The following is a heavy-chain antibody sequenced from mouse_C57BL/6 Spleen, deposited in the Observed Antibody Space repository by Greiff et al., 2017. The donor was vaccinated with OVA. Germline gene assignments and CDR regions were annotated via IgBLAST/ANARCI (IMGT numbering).Heavy chain of an antibody. D-gene: IGHD1-1*01. J-gene: IGHJ1*03. CDR3: ARGNYGSSPSWYFDV. CDR1: GYTFTSYG. V-gene: IGHV1-81*01. Sequence: QVQLKESGAELARPGASVKLSCKASGYTFTSYGISWVKQRTGQGLEWIGKIYPRSGDPYYNEKFKGKATLTVDKSSSTAYMELRSLTSEDSAVYFCARGNYGSSPSWYFDVWGTGTTVTVSS. CDR2: IYPRSGDP.